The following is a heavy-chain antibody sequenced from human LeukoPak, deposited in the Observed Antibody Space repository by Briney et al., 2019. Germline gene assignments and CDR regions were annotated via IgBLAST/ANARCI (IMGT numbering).Heavy chain of an antibody. CDR1: GGSFSGYY. J-gene: IGHJ4*02. CDR3: ARFRITIFGVVITSRYYFDY. D-gene: IGHD3-3*01. Sequence: SETLSLTCAVYGGSFSGYYWSWIRQPPGKGLEWIGEINHSGSTNYNPSLKSRVTISVDTSKNQFSLKLSSVTAADTAVYYCARFRITIFGVVITSRYYFDYWGQGTLVTVS. CDR2: INHSGST. V-gene: IGHV4-34*01.